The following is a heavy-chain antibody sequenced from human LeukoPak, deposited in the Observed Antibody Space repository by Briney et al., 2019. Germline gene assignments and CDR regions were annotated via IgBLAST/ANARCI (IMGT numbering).Heavy chain of an antibody. Sequence: PSETLSLTCTVSGGSISSSTYYWGWIRQPPGKGLEWIGTIYYSGSTYYNPSLQSRVTISVDTSKNQFSLKLSSVTAADTAVYYCASSTTAVPFDYWGQGTLVTVSS. J-gene: IGHJ4*02. CDR3: ASSTTAVPFDY. D-gene: IGHD5/OR15-5a*01. V-gene: IGHV4-39*07. CDR2: IYYSGST. CDR1: GGSISSSTYY.